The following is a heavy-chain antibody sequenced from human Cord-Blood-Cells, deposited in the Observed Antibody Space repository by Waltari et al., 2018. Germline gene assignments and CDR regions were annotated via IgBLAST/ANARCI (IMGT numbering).Heavy chain of an antibody. CDR2: ISSSSSYI. CDR3: ARVKSSSSFAFDI. Sequence: EVQLVESGGGLVKPGGSLRLSCSASGFTFRSYSLNWVRQAPGKGLEWVSSISSSSSYIYYADSVKGRFTISRDNAKNSLYLQMNSLRAEDTAVYYCARVKSSSSFAFDIWGQGTMVTVSS. V-gene: IGHV3-21*01. CDR1: GFTFRSYS. D-gene: IGHD6-6*01. J-gene: IGHJ3*02.